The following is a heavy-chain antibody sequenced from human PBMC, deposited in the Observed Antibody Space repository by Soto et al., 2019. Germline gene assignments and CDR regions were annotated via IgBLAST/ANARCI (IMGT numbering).Heavy chain of an antibody. CDR1: GGTFSSYA. CDR2: MIPIFGTA. V-gene: IGHV1-69*06. CDR3: ARGTAVVGATSLFDI. J-gene: IGHJ3*02. D-gene: IGHD1-26*01. Sequence: QVQLVQSGAEVKKPGSSVKVSCKASGGTFSSYAISWLRQAPGQGLEWMGGMIPIFGTANYAQKVQGRVTITADKSTSTAYMELSSLRSEDTAVYYCARGTAVVGATSLFDIWGQGTMVTVSS.